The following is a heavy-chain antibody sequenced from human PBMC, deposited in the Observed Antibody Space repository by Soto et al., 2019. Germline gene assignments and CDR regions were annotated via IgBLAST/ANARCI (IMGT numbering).Heavy chain of an antibody. V-gene: IGHV4-34*01. Sequence: QVQLQQWGAGLLKPSETLSLTCAVYGGSFSGYYWSWIRQPPGKGLEWIGEINHSGSTNYNPSLKSRVTISVDTSRNHSSLKLSSVTAADTAVYYFARSGGSSENWFDPWGQGTWSPSPQ. CDR2: INHSGST. J-gene: IGHJ5*02. D-gene: IGHD2-15*01. CDR1: GGSFSGYY. CDR3: ARSGGSSENWFDP.